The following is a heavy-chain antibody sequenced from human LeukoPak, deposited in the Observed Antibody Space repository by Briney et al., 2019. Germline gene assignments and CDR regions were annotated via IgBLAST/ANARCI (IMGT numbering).Heavy chain of an antibody. CDR2: IRYDGSNK. Sequence: PGGSLRLSCAASGFTFSSYGMHWVRQAPGKGLEWVAFIRYDGSNKYYADSVKGRFTISRDNSKNTLYLQMNSLRAEETALYYCAKDYDDKFDYWGQGTLVTVSS. V-gene: IGHV3-30*02. D-gene: IGHD3-9*01. J-gene: IGHJ4*02. CDR3: AKDYDDKFDY. CDR1: GFTFSSYG.